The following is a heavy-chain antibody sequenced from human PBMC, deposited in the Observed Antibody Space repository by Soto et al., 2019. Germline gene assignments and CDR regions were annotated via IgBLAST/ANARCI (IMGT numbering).Heavy chain of an antibody. J-gene: IGHJ4*02. CDR1: GFVFGGYG. CDR2: TSYDGSNK. D-gene: IGHD3-16*01. Sequence: QVQLVESGGGVVRPGKSLTVSCTGSGFVFGGYGIHWVRQTPGKGLEWLAMTSYDGSNKYFADSVKGRFTISRDNSKNTVYLQMDNLRLEDTAVYYCERGGDVFDYWGRGTLVTVSS. CDR3: ERGGDVFDY. V-gene: IGHV3-30*03.